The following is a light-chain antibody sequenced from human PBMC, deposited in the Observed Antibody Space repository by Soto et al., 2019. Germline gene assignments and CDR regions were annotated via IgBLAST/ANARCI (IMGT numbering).Light chain of an antibody. J-gene: IGKJ1*01. CDR2: DAS. CDR1: QSISSR. Sequence: EIVMTQSPATLSVSTGERSTLSCRASQSISSRLAWYQQKPGQAPKLLIYDASTIDTGIPARFSGSGSGTEFTLTISSLQPDDFATYYCQHYNSYPETFGQGTKVDIK. CDR3: QHYNSYPET. V-gene: IGKV3-15*01.